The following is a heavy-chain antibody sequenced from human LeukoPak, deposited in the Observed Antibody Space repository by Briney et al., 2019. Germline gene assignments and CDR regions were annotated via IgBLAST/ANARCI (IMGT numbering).Heavy chain of an antibody. CDR3: ASRYYYDSSGYYSVTYEYFQH. CDR1: GYTFTGYY. V-gene: IGHV1-2*02. J-gene: IGHJ1*01. D-gene: IGHD3-22*01. Sequence: ASVKVSCKASGYTFTGYYMHWVRQAPGQGLEGMGWINPNSGGTNYAQKFQGRVTMTRDTSISTAYMELSRLRSDDTAVYYCASRYYYDSSGYYSVTYEYFQHWGQGTLVTVSS. CDR2: INPNSGGT.